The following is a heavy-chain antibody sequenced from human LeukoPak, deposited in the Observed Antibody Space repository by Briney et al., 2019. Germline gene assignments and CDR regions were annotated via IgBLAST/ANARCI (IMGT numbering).Heavy chain of an antibody. Sequence: ASVKVSCKASGGTFSSYAISWVRQAPGQGLEWMGGIIPIFGTANYAQKFQGRVTITADESTSTAYMELSSLRSEDTAVYYCARDLPGTTPHFDYWGQGTLVTVSS. D-gene: IGHD1-7*01. CDR2: IIPIFGTA. V-gene: IGHV1-69*13. CDR3: ARDLPGTTPHFDY. J-gene: IGHJ4*02. CDR1: GGTFSSYA.